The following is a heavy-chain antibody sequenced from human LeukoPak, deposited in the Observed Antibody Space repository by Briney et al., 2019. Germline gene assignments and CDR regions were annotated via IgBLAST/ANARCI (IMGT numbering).Heavy chain of an antibody. V-gene: IGHV3-66*01. CDR2: IYSGGST. CDR3: ARDSPNPRQKYDSGELDY. D-gene: IGHD3-10*01. J-gene: IGHJ4*02. Sequence: GGSLSHTCAASGFTVSSNYMSWVRQAPGKGLEWVSVIYSGGSTYYADSVKGRFTISSNNSKNTPYLQMNSLRAEDTAVYYCARDSPNPRQKYDSGELDYWGQGTMVTVSS. CDR1: GFTVSSNY.